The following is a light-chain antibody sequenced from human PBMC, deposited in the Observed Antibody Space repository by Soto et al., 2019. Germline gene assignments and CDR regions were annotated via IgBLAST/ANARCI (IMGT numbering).Light chain of an antibody. J-gene: IGKJ2*01. CDR3: QQYNSYSPYT. V-gene: IGKV1-5*01. CDR1: QGIISW. CDR2: DAS. Sequence: DIQMTQSPSTLSASVGDRVTITCRASQGIISWLAWYQQKPGKAPKLLIYDASSLESGVPSRFSGSGSGTEFTLTISSLQPDDFATYYCQQYNSYSPYTFGQGTKLEIK.